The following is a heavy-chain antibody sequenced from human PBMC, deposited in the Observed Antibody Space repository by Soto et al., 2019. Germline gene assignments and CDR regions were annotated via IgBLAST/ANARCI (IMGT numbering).Heavy chain of an antibody. CDR3: ASDIAAAGTFSEYFQH. CDR1: GFTFSSYG. CDR2: IWYDGSNK. J-gene: IGHJ1*01. D-gene: IGHD6-13*01. V-gene: IGHV3-33*01. Sequence: GGSLRLSCAASGFTFSSYGMHWVRQAPGKGLEWVAVIWYDGSNKYYADSVKGRFTISRDNSKNTLYLQMNSLRAEDTAVYYCASDIAAAGTFSEYFQHWGQGTLVTVSS.